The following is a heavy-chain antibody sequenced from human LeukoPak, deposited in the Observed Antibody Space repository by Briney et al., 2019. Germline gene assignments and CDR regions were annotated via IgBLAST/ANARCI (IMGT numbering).Heavy chain of an antibody. J-gene: IGHJ6*03. D-gene: IGHD2-8*01. CDR2: ISSSSSTI. CDR3: ARANRRPYYYYMDV. CDR1: GFTFSSYS. Sequence: GSLRLSCAASGFTFSSYSMNWVRQAPGKVLEWVSYISSSSSTIYYADSVKGRFTISRDNAKNSLYLQMNSLRAEDTAVYYCARANRRPYYYYMDVWGKGTTVTVSS. V-gene: IGHV3-48*01.